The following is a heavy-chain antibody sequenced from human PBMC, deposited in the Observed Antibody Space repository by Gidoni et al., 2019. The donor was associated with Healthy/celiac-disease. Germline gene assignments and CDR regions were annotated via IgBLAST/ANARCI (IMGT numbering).Heavy chain of an antibody. D-gene: IGHD3-22*01. CDR2: ISGSGGST. V-gene: IGHV3-23*01. Sequence: EVQLLESGGGLVQPGGSLRLSCAASGFTFSSYAMSWVRQAPGKGLEWVSAISGSGGSTYYADSVKGRFTISRDNSKNTLYLQMNSLRAEDTAVYYCAVIVVVSLDAFDIWGQGTMVTVSS. CDR3: AVIVVVSLDAFDI. CDR1: GFTFSSYA. J-gene: IGHJ3*02.